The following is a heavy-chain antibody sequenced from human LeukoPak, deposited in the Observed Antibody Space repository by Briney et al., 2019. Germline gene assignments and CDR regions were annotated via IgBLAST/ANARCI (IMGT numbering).Heavy chain of an antibody. J-gene: IGHJ3*02. Sequence: PSETLSLTCTVSGGSISSSSYYWGWIRQPPGKGLEWIGSIYYSGSTYYNPSLKSRVTIPVDTSKNQFSLKLSSVTAADTAVYYCARMITFGGVRVVAANAFDIWGQGTMVTVSS. CDR2: IYYSGST. D-gene: IGHD3-16*01. CDR1: GGSISSSSYY. CDR3: ARMITFGGVRVVAANAFDI. V-gene: IGHV4-39*07.